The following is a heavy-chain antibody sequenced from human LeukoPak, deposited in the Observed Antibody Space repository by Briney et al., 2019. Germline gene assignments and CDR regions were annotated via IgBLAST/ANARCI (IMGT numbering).Heavy chain of an antibody. J-gene: IGHJ4*02. CDR1: GFTFSDYY. D-gene: IGHD3-3*01. V-gene: IGHV3-11*01. CDR2: ISSSGSTI. Sequence: GGSLRPSCAASGFTFSDYYMSWIRQAPGKGLEWVSYISSSGSTIYYADSVKGRFTISRDNAKNTLYLQMNSLRAEDTAVYYCAKEPITIFGVVPYYFDYWGQGTLVTVSS. CDR3: AKEPITIFGVVPYYFDY.